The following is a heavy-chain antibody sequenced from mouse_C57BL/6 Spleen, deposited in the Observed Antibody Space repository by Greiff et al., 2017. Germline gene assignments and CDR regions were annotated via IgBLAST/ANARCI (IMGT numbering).Heavy chain of an antibody. CDR3: ARLGTGTGAWFAY. Sequence: QVQLQQSGAELVKPGASVKLSCKASGYTFTSYWMQWVKQRPGQGLEWIGEIDPSDSYTNYNQKFKGKATLTVDTSSSTAYMQLSSLTSEDSAVYYCARLGTGTGAWFAYWGQGTLVTVSA. J-gene: IGHJ3*01. D-gene: IGHD4-1*01. V-gene: IGHV1-50*01. CDR2: IDPSDSYT. CDR1: GYTFTSYW.